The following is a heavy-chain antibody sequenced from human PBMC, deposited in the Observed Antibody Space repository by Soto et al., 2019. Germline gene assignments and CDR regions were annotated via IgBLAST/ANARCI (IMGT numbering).Heavy chain of an antibody. CDR3: ARVLWFGETRYYFDY. CDR1: GYTFTSYG. J-gene: IGHJ4*02. Sequence: ASVKVSCKASGYTFTSYGISWVRQAPGQGLEWMGWISAYNGNTNYAQKLQGRVTMTTDTSTSTAYMELRSLRSDDTAVYYCARVLWFGETRYYFDYWGQGTLVTVSS. V-gene: IGHV1-18*01. CDR2: ISAYNGNT. D-gene: IGHD3-10*01.